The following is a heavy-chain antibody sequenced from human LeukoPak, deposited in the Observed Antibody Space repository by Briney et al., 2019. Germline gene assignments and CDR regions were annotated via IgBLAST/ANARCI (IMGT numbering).Heavy chain of an antibody. CDR3: ARESLAYCGGDCVLEEKDY. V-gene: IGHV1-18*01. CDR2: ISAYNGNT. D-gene: IGHD2-21*02. J-gene: IGHJ4*02. Sequence: ASVKVSCKASGYTFTSYGISWVRQAPGQGLEWMGWISAYNGNTNYAQKLQGRVTMTTDTSTSTAYMELRSLRSDDTAVYYCARESLAYCGGDCVLEEKDYWGQGTLVTVSS. CDR1: GYTFTSYG.